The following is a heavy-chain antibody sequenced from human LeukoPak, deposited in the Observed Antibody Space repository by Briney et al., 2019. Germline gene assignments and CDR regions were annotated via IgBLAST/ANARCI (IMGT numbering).Heavy chain of an antibody. Sequence: PGGSLRLSCAASGFTFSSYGMHWVRQAPGKGLEWVAVISYDGSNKYYADSVKGRFTISRDNSKDTLYLQMNSLRAEDTAVYYCAKDSSGSGRSDFDYWGQGTLVTVSS. V-gene: IGHV3-30*18. CDR2: ISYDGSNK. CDR1: GFTFSSYG. D-gene: IGHD6-19*01. CDR3: AKDSSGSGRSDFDY. J-gene: IGHJ4*02.